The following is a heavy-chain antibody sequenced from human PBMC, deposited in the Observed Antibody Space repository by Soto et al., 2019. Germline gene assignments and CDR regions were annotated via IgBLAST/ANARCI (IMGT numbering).Heavy chain of an antibody. D-gene: IGHD4-17*01. CDR3: ARERDYAFFDS. CDR2: INTYNGNT. Sequence: ASVKVSCKASGYTFTNYGISWVRQAPGQGLEWMGWINTYNGNTNHAQKLQGRFTISRDTSKNTLFLQANSLRADDTAVYYCARERDYAFFDSWGQGTLVTVSS. J-gene: IGHJ4*02. CDR1: GYTFTNYG. V-gene: IGHV1-18*01.